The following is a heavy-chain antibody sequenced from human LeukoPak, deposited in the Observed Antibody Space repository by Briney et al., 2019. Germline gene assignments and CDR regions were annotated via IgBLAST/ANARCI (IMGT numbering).Heavy chain of an antibody. D-gene: IGHD6-6*01. CDR3: AKSPARIAARHFDY. J-gene: IGHJ4*02. V-gene: IGHV3-66*01. CDR1: GFTVSSNY. CDR2: IYSCGST. Sequence: GGSLRLSCAASGFTVSSNYMSWVRQAPGKGLEWVSVIYSCGSTYYADSVKGRFPISRDNSKNTLYLQMNSLRAEDTAVYYCAKSPARIAARHFDYWGQGTLVTVSS.